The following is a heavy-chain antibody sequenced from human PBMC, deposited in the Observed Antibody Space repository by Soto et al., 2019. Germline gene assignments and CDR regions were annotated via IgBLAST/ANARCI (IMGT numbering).Heavy chain of an antibody. D-gene: IGHD2-2*01. CDR1: GFTFSSYA. Sequence: GGSLRLSCTASGFTFSSYAMSWVRQAPGKGLEWVSAISGSGGSTYYADSVKGRFTISSDNSKNTLYLQMNSLRAEDTAVYYCAKRGQLPMYDYWGQGTLVTVSS. V-gene: IGHV3-23*01. J-gene: IGHJ4*02. CDR3: AKRGQLPMYDY. CDR2: ISGSGGST.